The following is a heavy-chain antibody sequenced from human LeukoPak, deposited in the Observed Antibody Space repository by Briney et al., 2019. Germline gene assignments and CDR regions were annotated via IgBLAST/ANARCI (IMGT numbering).Heavy chain of an antibody. J-gene: IGHJ4*02. CDR3: ARGGCSSASCAFDY. D-gene: IGHD2-2*01. CDR2: ISSSSHI. Sequence: GGSLRLSCAASGFTFSSYAMSWVRQAPGKGLEWVSSISSSSHIYYADSVKGRFTISRDNAKNSLYLQMNSLRAEDTAVYYCARGGCSSASCAFDYWGQGTLVTVSS. CDR1: GFTFSSYA. V-gene: IGHV3-21*01.